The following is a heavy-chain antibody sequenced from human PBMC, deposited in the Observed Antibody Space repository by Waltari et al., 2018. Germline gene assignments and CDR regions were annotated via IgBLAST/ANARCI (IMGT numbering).Heavy chain of an antibody. CDR2: INPTSGDT. D-gene: IGHD2-2*01. CDR1: GYTFTGYY. Sequence: QVQLVQSGAEVKKPGASVKVSCKASGYTFTGYYMHWVRQAPGQGLEWMGWINPTSGDTNYSQKFQGRVTMTRHTSISTAYLELSRLRSDDTAVYYCARYQSQRDCDYWGQGTLVTVSS. J-gene: IGHJ4*02. V-gene: IGHV1-2*02. CDR3: ARYQSQRDCDY.